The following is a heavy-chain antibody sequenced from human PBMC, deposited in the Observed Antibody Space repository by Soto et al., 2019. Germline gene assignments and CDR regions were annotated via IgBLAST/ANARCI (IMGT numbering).Heavy chain of an antibody. V-gene: IGHV3-49*03. D-gene: IGHD3-9*01. J-gene: IGHJ3*02. Sequence: GGSLRLSCTASGFTFGDYAMSWFRQAPGKGLEWVGFIRSKAYGGTTEYAASVKGRFTISRDDSKSIAYLQMNSLKTEDTAVYYCTRSSTGYYNYAFDIWGQGTMVTVSS. CDR2: IRSKAYGGTT. CDR1: GFTFGDYA. CDR3: TRSSTGYYNYAFDI.